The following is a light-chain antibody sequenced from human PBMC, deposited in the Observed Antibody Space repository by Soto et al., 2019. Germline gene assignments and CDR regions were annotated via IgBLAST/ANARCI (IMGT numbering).Light chain of an antibody. CDR3: VSYTSSVAWV. J-gene: IGLJ1*01. Sequence: QSVLTQPASVSGSPGQSGTISCTGTSSDVGGHNFVSWFQQHPGKAPKFMIYGVSNRPSGVSNRVSGSKSGNTASLTISGLQAEDEADYYCVSYTSSVAWVFGTGTKVTVL. CDR1: SSDVGGHNF. V-gene: IGLV2-14*01. CDR2: GVS.